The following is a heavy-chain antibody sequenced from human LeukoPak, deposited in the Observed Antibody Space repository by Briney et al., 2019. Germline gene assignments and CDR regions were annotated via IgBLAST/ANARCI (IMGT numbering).Heavy chain of an antibody. CDR1: GFTFSSYS. V-gene: IGHV3-48*02. CDR2: ISSSGSTK. J-gene: IGHJ5*02. D-gene: IGHD2-15*01. Sequence: GGSLRLSCAASGFTFSSYSMNWVRQAPGKGLEWVSYISSSGSTKYYADSVKGRFTISRDNAQNSLYLQMNSLRDEDTAVYYCAIEGYCSGGTCYTNWFDTWGQGTLVTVSS. CDR3: AIEGYCSGGTCYTNWFDT.